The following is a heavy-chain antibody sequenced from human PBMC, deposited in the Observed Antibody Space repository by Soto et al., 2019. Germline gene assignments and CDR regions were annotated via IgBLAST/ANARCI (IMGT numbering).Heavy chain of an antibody. Sequence: GGSLRLSCAASGFTFSSYAMHWVRQAPGKGLEYVSAISSNGGSTYYANSVKGRFTISRDNSKNTLYLQMGSLRAEDMAVYYCARGGYCSGGSCYRNWFDPWGQGTLVTVSS. V-gene: IGHV3-64*01. CDR1: GFTFSSYA. J-gene: IGHJ5*02. D-gene: IGHD2-15*01. CDR2: ISSNGGST. CDR3: ARGGYCSGGSCYRNWFDP.